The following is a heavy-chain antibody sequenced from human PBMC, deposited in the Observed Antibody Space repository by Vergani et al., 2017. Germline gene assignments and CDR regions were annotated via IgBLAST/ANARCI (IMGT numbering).Heavy chain of an antibody. CDR2: INHSGST. V-gene: IGHV4-34*01. CDR3: TRGGRYGDYFPAKSLLYYYGMDV. J-gene: IGHJ6*02. CDR1: GGSFSGSY. D-gene: IGHD4-17*01. Sequence: QVQLQQWGAGLLKPSETLSLTCAVYGGSFSGSYWSWIRQPPGKGLEWIGEINHSGSTNYNPSLKSRVTISVDTSKNQFSLKLSSVTAADTAVYYCTRGGRYGDYFPAKSLLYYYGMDVWGQGTTVTVSS.